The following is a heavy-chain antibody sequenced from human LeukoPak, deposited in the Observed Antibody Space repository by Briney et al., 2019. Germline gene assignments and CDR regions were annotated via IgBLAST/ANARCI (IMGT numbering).Heavy chain of an antibody. CDR3: RVPLSSGHEQFDY. V-gene: IGHV1-2*02. CDR1: GYTFTGYY. Sequence: GASVKVSCKASGYTFTGYYMHWVRQAPGQGLEWMGWINPNSGGTNYAQKFQGRVTMTRDTSISTAYMELSRLRSDDTAVYYCRVPLSSGHEQFDYWGQGTLVTVSS. J-gene: IGHJ4*02. D-gene: IGHD5-12*01. CDR2: INPNSGGT.